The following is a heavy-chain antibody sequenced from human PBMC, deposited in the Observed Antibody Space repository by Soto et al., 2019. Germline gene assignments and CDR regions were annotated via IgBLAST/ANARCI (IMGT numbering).Heavy chain of an antibody. J-gene: IGHJ4*02. V-gene: IGHV6-1*01. D-gene: IGHD2-15*01. CDR3: VVAAQPYYFDY. CDR1: GDSVSNDRVA. Sequence: PSQTLSLTCAISGDSVSNDRVAWNWIRQSPSRGLEWLGRTYYKSKWFYNYASSVRSRIIVSPDTSRNQFSLQLSSVTPEVTAVYYCVVAAQPYYFDYWGQGTLVTVSS. CDR2: TYYKSKWFY.